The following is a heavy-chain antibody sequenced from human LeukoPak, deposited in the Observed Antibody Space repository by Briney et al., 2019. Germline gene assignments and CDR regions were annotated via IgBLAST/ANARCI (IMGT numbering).Heavy chain of an antibody. Sequence: GRSLRLSCAASGFTFSSYGMHWVRQAPGKGLEWVAVIWYDGSNKYYADSVKGRFTISRDNSKNTLYLQMNSLRAEGTAVYYCAKDTGSSGYYDYWGQGTLVTVSS. CDR1: GFTFSSYG. J-gene: IGHJ4*02. V-gene: IGHV3-33*06. CDR2: IWYDGSNK. D-gene: IGHD3-22*01. CDR3: AKDTGSSGYYDY.